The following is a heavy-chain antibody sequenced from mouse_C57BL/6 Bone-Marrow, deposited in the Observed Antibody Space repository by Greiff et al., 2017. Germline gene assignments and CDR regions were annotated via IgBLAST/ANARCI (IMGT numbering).Heavy chain of an antibody. J-gene: IGHJ2*01. V-gene: IGHV1-50*01. CDR2: IDPSDSYT. Sequence: QVQLQQPGAELVKPGASVKLSCKASGYTFTSYWMQWVKQRPGQGLEWIGEIDPSDSYTNYNQKFKGKATLTVDTSSSTAYMHLSSLTSEDSAVYYCGAVPFAYWGQGTTLTVSS. CDR3: GAVPFAY. CDR1: GYTFTSYW.